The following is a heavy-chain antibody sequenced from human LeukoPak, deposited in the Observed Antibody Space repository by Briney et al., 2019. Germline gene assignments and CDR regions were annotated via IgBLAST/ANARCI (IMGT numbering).Heavy chain of an antibody. Sequence: SETLSLTCAVYGGFFSGYYWSWIRQPPGKGLEWIGEINHSGSTNYNPSLKSRVTISVDTSKNQFSLKLSSVTAADTAVYYCARRQRPNYGMDVWGTGTTVTVSS. V-gene: IGHV4-34*01. J-gene: IGHJ6*04. D-gene: IGHD1-1*01. CDR2: INHSGST. CDR1: GGFFSGYY. CDR3: ARRQRPNYGMDV.